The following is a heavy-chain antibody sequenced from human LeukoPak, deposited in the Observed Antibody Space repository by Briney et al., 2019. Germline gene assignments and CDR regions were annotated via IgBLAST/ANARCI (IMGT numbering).Heavy chain of an antibody. V-gene: IGHV5-51*01. Sequence: GESLKISCKGSGYIFTTYWIGWVRQMPGKGLEWMGIINPGDSDTRYSPSFQGQVTISVDKSISTAYLQWSSLKASDTAMYYCARQVYRKYYFDYWGQGTLVTVTS. CDR1: GYIFTTYW. CDR3: ARQVYRKYYFDY. D-gene: IGHD1-14*01. CDR2: INPGDSDT. J-gene: IGHJ4*02.